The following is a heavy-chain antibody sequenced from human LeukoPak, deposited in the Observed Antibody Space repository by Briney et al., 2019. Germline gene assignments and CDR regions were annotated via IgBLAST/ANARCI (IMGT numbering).Heavy chain of an antibody. CDR1: GYSFTSYW. D-gene: IGHD5-12*01. Sequence: GESLKISCKGSGYSFTSYWIGWVRQMPGKGPEWMGIIYPGDSDTRYSPSFQGQVTISADKSISTAYLQWSSLKASDTAMYYCARHEYSGYDSSPFDYWGQGTLVTVSS. CDR2: IYPGDSDT. V-gene: IGHV5-51*01. CDR3: ARHEYSGYDSSPFDY. J-gene: IGHJ4*02.